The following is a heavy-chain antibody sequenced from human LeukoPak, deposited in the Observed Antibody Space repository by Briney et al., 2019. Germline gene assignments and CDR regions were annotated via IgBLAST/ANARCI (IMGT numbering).Heavy chain of an antibody. CDR3: AKAAAASGDDP. V-gene: IGHV3-33*06. CDR2: IWYDGSNK. Sequence: GRSLRLSCAASGFTFSSYGMHWVRQAPGKGLEWVAVIWYDGSNKYYADSVKGRFTISRDNSKNTLYLQMNSLRAEDTAVYYCAKAAAASGDDPWGQGTLVTVSS. CDR1: GFTFSSYG. J-gene: IGHJ5*02. D-gene: IGHD6-13*01.